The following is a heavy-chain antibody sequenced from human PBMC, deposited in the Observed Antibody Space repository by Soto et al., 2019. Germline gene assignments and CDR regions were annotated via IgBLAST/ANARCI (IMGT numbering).Heavy chain of an antibody. CDR3: AKDTGIVVVVAATDY. V-gene: IGHV3-23*01. D-gene: IGHD2-15*01. J-gene: IGHJ4*02. Sequence: GGSLRLSCAASGFTFSSYAMSWVRQAPGKGLEWVSAISGSGGSTYYADSVKGRFTISRDNSKNTLYLQMNSLRAEDTAVYYCAKDTGIVVVVAATDYWGQGTLVTVSS. CDR1: GFTFSSYA. CDR2: ISGSGGST.